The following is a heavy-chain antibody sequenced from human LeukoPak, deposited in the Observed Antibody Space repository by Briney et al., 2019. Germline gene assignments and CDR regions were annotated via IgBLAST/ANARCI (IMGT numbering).Heavy chain of an antibody. CDR1: GYTFTSYG. Sequence: GASVKVSCKASGYTFTSYGISWVRQAPGQGLEWMGWISAYNGNTNYAQKLQGRVTMTTDTSTSTAYMELRSLRSDDTAVYYCAKMNSGSYYGAFDIWGQGTMVTVSS. CDR2: ISAYNGNT. CDR3: AKMNSGSYYGAFDI. V-gene: IGHV1-18*01. D-gene: IGHD1-26*01. J-gene: IGHJ3*02.